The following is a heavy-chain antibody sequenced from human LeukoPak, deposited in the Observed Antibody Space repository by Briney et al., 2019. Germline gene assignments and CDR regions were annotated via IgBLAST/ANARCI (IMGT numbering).Heavy chain of an antibody. J-gene: IGHJ3*02. Sequence: ASVKVSCKASGYTFTSYDINWVRQATGQGLEWMGWMNPNSGNTGYAQKFQGRVTMTRNTSISTAYMELSSLRSEDTAVYYCARSDHNSWNAFDIWGQGTVVTVSS. CDR3: ARSDHNSWNAFDI. V-gene: IGHV1-8*01. CDR1: GYTFTSYD. CDR2: MNPNSGNT. D-gene: IGHD1-26*01.